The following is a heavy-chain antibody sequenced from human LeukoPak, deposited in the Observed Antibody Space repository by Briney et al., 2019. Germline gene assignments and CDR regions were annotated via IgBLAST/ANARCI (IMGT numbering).Heavy chain of an antibody. V-gene: IGHV3-23*01. Sequence: TGGSLRLSRAASGLSFSSFAMSWVRQGPARGLEWVSSNRGNGETFYADSVKGRFTLSSDSSRNTVYFQLNNLRVEDTAIYYCAKASWVSSTDAVRWGQGTLVTVS. CDR2: NRGNGET. CDR1: GLSFSSFA. CDR3: AKASWVSSTDAVR. D-gene: IGHD3-16*01. J-gene: IGHJ4*02.